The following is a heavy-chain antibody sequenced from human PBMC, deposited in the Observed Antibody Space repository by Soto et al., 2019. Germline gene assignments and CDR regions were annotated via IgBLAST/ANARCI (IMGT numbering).Heavy chain of an antibody. CDR3: ARDDYPYYDDSSGYHFDY. D-gene: IGHD3-22*01. Sequence: PGGSLRLSCAASGFTFSTDNMNWVRQAPGKGLEWVSYISSSSSTIHYADSVKGRFTISRDNAKNSLYLQMNSLRAEDTAVYYCARDDYPYYDDSSGYHFDYWGQGTLVTVSS. J-gene: IGHJ4*02. CDR1: GFTFSTDN. CDR2: ISSSSSTI. V-gene: IGHV3-48*01.